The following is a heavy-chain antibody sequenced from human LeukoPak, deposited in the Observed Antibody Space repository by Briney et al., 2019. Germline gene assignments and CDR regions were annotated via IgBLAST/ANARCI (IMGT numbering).Heavy chain of an antibody. CDR2: IRYDGSNE. J-gene: IGHJ4*02. D-gene: IGHD4/OR15-4a*01. V-gene: IGHV3-30*02. CDR1: GFTFSSYG. Sequence: AGGSLRLSCAAPGFTFSSYGMHRVRQAPGKGLEWVSFIRYDGSNEYYADSVRGRFTISRDNSKNTLYLQMNSLRADDTAVYYCARDTLGEGEDANYAVYYFDYWGQGTVATVSS. CDR3: ARDTLGEGEDANYAVYYFDY.